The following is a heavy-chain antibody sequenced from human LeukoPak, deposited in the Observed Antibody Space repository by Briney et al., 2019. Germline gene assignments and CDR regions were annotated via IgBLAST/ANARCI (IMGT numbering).Heavy chain of an antibody. J-gene: IGHJ4*02. V-gene: IGHV4-30-4*08. D-gene: IGHD3-22*01. CDR2: IYYSGST. CDR1: GGSISSGDYY. Sequence: PSETLSLTCTVSGGSISSGDYYWSWIRQPPGKGLEWIGYIYYSGSTYYNPSLKSRVTISVYTSKSQFSLKLSSVTAADTAVYYCASDSSGPGVDYWGKGTLVTVSS. CDR3: ASDSSGPGVDY.